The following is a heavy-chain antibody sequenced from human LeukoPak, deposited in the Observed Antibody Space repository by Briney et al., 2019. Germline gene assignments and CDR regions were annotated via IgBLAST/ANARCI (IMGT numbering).Heavy chain of an antibody. V-gene: IGHV3-53*01. CDR3: AKAQCGGDCYLNFFDY. D-gene: IGHD2-21*02. Sequence: GGSLRLSCTVSGFTVSSNSMSWVRQAPGKGLEWVSFIYSDNTHYSDSVKGRFTISRDNSKNTLYLQMNSLRAEDTAVYYCAKAQCGGDCYLNFFDYWGQGTLVTVSS. J-gene: IGHJ4*02. CDR1: GFTVSSNS. CDR2: IYSDNT.